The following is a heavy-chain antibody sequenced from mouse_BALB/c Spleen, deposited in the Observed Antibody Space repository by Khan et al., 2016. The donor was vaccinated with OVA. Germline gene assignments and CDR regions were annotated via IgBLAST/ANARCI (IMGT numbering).Heavy chain of an antibody. CDR2: VSTGGHYT. CDR3: ARLAEYYDREGFAY. CDR1: GFTFSTYG. D-gene: IGHD1-1*01. J-gene: IGHJ3*01. V-gene: IGHV5-6*01. Sequence: EVELVESGGDVVKPGGSLKLSCAASGFTFSTYGMSWVRQTPDKRLEWVATVSTGGHYTYYPDTVKGRFTISRATAKNTLYLQMSSLKSEDTAMFYGARLAEYYDREGFAYWGQGTLVTVSA.